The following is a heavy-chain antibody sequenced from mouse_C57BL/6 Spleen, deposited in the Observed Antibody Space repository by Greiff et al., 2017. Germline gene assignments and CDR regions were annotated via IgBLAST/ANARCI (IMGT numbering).Heavy chain of an antibody. D-gene: IGHD1-1*01. Sequence: EVHLVASGGGLVKPGGSLKLSCAASGFTFSDYGMHWVRQAPEKGLEWVAYISSGSSTIYYADTVKGRFTISRDNAKNTLFLQMTSLRSEDTAMYYCARDLYYGSSPFAYWGQGTLVTVSA. CDR2: ISSGSSTI. V-gene: IGHV5-17*01. J-gene: IGHJ3*01. CDR3: ARDLYYGSSPFAY. CDR1: GFTFSDYG.